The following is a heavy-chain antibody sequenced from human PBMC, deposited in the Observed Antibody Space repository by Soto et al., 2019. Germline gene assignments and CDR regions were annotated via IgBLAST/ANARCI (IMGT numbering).Heavy chain of an antibody. V-gene: IGHV3-30-3*01. CDR1: GFTFRSYA. J-gene: IGHJ4*02. CDR2: ITNDGNNN. CDR3: SRFVGYGGSGYYFDN. D-gene: IGHD5-12*01. Sequence: QVQPVESGGGVVQPGRSLRLSCVVSGFTFRSYAMHWVRQAPGKGLEWVAVITNDGNNNYHADSVKGRFTISRDNSKNTLYLHMDSLRAEDTDLYYCSRFVGYGGSGYYFDNWGQGIQVIVST.